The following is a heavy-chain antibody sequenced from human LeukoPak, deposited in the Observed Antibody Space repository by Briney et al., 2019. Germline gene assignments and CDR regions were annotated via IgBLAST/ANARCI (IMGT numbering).Heavy chain of an antibody. CDR3: ARGDDFWSGYQYFDY. J-gene: IGHJ4*02. D-gene: IGHD3-3*01. CDR2: ISSSSSTI. CDR1: GFTFSTYS. V-gene: IGHV3-48*01. Sequence: GGSLRLSCAASGFTFSTYSMNWVRQAPGKGLECVSYISSSSSTIYYADSVKGRFTISRDNAKNSLYLQMNSLRAEDTAVYYCARGDDFWSGYQYFDYWGQGTLVTVSS.